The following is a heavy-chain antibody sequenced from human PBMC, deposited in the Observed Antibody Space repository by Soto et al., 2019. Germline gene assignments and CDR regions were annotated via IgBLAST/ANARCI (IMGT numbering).Heavy chain of an antibody. Sequence: GASVKVSCKASGYTFTGYYMHWVRQAPGQGLEWMGWINPNRGGTNYAQKFQGRVTMTRDTSISTAYMELRRLLSDDTAAYYCPHALLGSYRFNDWAKGTLVTVSS. J-gene: IGHJ4*02. CDR1: GYTFTGYY. CDR3: PHALLGSYRFND. D-gene: IGHD3-16*02. V-gene: IGHV1-2*02. CDR2: INPNRGGT.